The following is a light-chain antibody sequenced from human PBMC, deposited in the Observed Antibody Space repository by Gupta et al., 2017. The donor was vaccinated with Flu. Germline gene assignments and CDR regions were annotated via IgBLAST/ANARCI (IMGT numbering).Light chain of an antibody. CDR2: LAS. CDR1: RSLLQSNGYNY. J-gene: IGKJ3*01. Sequence: DLVLAPFPLSLSVSPGEPASISCTSNRSLLQSNGYNYLDWYLQKPGQATQLLIYLASNRASGVPDRFRGSGSGTNCTLKISRVQAEDVGMYYCMQGLEGLFGPGTKVDIK. CDR3: MQGLEGL. V-gene: IGKV2-28*01.